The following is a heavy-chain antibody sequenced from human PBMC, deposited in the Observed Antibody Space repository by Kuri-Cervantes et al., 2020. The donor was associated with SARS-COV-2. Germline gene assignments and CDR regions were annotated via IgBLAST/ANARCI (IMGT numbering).Heavy chain of an antibody. Sequence: GESLKISCAASGFSFSSYAMSWVRQAPGKGLKYVSAISSNGGSTYYADSVKGRFTISRDNSKNTLYLQMSSLRAEDTAVYYCVKSSYGGSSSWPDYWGQGTLVTVSS. CDR2: ISSNGGST. CDR1: GFSFSSYA. D-gene: IGHD6-13*01. V-gene: IGHV3-64D*06. CDR3: VKSSYGGSSSWPDY. J-gene: IGHJ4*02.